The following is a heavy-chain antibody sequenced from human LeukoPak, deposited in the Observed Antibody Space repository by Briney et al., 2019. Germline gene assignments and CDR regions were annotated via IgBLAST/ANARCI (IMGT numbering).Heavy chain of an antibody. CDR3: ARELKYYYDSSGYPHFDY. V-gene: IGHV3-33*01. J-gene: IGHJ4*02. Sequence: GGSLRLSCAASGFTFSSYGMHWVRQAPGNGLEWVAVIWYDGSNKYYADSVKGRFTISRDNSKNTLYLQMNSLRAEDTAVYYCARELKYYYDSSGYPHFDYWGQGTLVTVSS. D-gene: IGHD3-22*01. CDR1: GFTFSSYG. CDR2: IWYDGSNK.